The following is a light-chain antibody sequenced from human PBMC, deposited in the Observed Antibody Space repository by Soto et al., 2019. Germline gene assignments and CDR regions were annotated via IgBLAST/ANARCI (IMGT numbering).Light chain of an antibody. J-gene: IGKJ4*01. Sequence: IGMTQSAPTLAVYTKGRATLSCRASQRVNTNLAWYQQKPGQAPRLLIYGASTRATGVPARFSGSGYGTELTLTISRLQHADFAVYYCQQYPSWPPLSFGGGTNVDIK. CDR1: QRVNTN. V-gene: IGKV3-15*01. CDR3: QQYPSWPPLS. CDR2: GAS.